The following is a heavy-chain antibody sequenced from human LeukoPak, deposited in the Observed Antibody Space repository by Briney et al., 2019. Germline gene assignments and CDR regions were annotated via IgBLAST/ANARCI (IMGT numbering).Heavy chain of an antibody. CDR1: GFTFSSFS. D-gene: IGHD1-26*01. V-gene: IGHV3-21*05. J-gene: IGHJ3*02. Sequence: PGGSLRLSCAASGFTFSSFSMNWVRQAPGKGLEWVSYISDSSGYTKDADSVKGRFTISRDNAKKSLYLQMNSLRAEDTAVYYCARDRVGGSYVFDIWGQGTMVTVSS. CDR2: ISDSSGYT. CDR3: ARDRVGGSYVFDI.